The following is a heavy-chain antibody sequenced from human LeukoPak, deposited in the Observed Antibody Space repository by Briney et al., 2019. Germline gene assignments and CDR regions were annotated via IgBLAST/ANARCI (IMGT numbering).Heavy chain of an antibody. D-gene: IGHD3-22*01. V-gene: IGHV4-59*01. CDR3: ARNSYDSSGYYMFDY. CDR1: GGSISSYY. CDR2: IYYSGST. J-gene: IGHJ4*02. Sequence: SETLSLTCTVSGGSISSYYWSWIRQPPGKGLEWIGYIYYSGSTNYNPSLKSRVTTSVDTSKNQFSLKLSSVTAADTAVYYCARNSYDSSGYYMFDYWGQGTLVTVSS.